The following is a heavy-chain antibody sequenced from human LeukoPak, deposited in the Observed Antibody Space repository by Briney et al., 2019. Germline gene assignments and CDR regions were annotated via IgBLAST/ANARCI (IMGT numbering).Heavy chain of an antibody. CDR1: LYTLTAYL. CDR2: IYPNLGET. CDR3: VRGPTSGSYYNRPYYFDY. J-gene: IGHJ4*02. Sequence: ASVKVSCKPSLYTLTAYLLHWVRQAPGPGREWMGWIYPNLGETDYAQNFQGRFTMTRDTSINTAYMDLNRVRPDDAGVYYCVRGPTSGSYYNRPYYFDYWGEGRVVAVSS. V-gene: IGHV1-2*02. D-gene: IGHD3-10*01.